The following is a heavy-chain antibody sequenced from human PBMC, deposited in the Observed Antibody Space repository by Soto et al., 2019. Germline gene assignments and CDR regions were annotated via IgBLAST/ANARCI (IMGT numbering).Heavy chain of an antibody. J-gene: IGHJ6*02. D-gene: IGHD3-16*01. CDR1: GYIFVNYG. V-gene: IGHV1-18*01. Sequence: QVQLVQSGDEVKKPGASVKVSCKASGYIFVNYGIACVRQAPRQGLEWMGWISPYTGNTHSASKVQGRLTMTTDTSMSTAYMDLGSLTSDDTAVYYYVMVDNYVTPTPQDVWGQGTTVTVSS. CDR3: VMVDNYVTPTPQDV. CDR2: ISPYTGNT.